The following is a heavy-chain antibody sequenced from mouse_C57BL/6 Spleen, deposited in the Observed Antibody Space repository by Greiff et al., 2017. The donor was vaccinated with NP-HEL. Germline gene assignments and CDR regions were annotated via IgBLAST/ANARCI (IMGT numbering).Heavy chain of an antibody. CDR3: AKTTVAGNFDV. CDR1: GFTFSDYG. CDR2: ISSGSSTI. V-gene: IGHV5-17*01. Sequence: EVKLMESGGGLVKPGGSLKLSCAASGFTFSDYGMHWVRQAPEKGLEWVAYISSGSSTIYYADTVKGRFTISRDNAKNTLFLQMTSLRSEDTAMYYCAKTTVAGNFDVWGTGTTVTVSS. J-gene: IGHJ1*03. D-gene: IGHD1-1*01.